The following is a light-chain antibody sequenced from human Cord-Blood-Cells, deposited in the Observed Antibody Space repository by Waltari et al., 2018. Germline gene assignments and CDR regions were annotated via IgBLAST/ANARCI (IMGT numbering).Light chain of an antibody. CDR1: QSVSSN. J-gene: IGKJ4*01. Sequence: EIVMTQSPATPSVSPGERATLSCRASQSVSSNLAWYQQKPGQAHRLLIYGASTRATGIPARFSGSTSGTEFTLTISSLQSEDFAIYYCQQYNNWPLTFGGGTKVEIK. CDR3: QQYNNWPLT. CDR2: GAS. V-gene: IGKV3-15*01.